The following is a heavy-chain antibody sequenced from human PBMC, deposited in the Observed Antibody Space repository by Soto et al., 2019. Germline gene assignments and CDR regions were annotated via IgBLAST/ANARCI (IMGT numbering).Heavy chain of an antibody. D-gene: IGHD2-15*01. V-gene: IGHV2-5*02. J-gene: IGHJ4*02. CDR1: GFSLSTSGVG. Sequence: QITLKESGPTRVKPTQTLALTCNFSGFSLSTSGVGVGWIRQPPGKALECLGIIYWDDDRRYSPSLKNRLTITNDTCKNEVVLIMTNMDPDDTGTYYCARRRVGDGSGWDVAVFDYWGQGFLVTVSS. CDR2: IYWDDDR. CDR3: ARRRVGDGSGWDVAVFDY.